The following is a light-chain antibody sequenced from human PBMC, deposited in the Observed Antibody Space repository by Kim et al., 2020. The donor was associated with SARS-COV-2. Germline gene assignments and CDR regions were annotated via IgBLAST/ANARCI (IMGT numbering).Light chain of an antibody. J-gene: IGLJ7*01. CDR2: QDY. CDR1: KLGNQY. CDR3: QAWDSNTVL. Sequence: VSTGQTASITCSGEKLGNQYACWYQQKPGPSPVLVSYQDYKRPSGIPERFSGSNSGNTVTLARSETQALDEGDDYCQAWDSNTVLFGGGTQLTVL. V-gene: IGLV3-1*01.